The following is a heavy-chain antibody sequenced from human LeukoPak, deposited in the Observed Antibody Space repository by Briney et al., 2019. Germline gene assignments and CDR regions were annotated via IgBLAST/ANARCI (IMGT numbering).Heavy chain of an antibody. Sequence: QAGGSLRLSCAASGFSFSSHEMNWVRQAPGKGLEWVSYISRTGTYTYYSDSVKGRFTISRDNTRNSVFLQMESLRAEDTALYYCARDVITATDTAFWGQGNPGHRLL. CDR3: ARDVITATDTAF. D-gene: IGHD6-25*01. CDR2: ISRTGTYT. CDR1: GFSFSSHE. V-gene: IGHV3-48*03. J-gene: IGHJ4*02.